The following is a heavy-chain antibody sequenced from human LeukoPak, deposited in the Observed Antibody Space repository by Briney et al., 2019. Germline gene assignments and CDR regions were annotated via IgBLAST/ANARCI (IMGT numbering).Heavy chain of an antibody. Sequence: SETLSLTCAVYGGSFSGYYWSWIRQPPGKGLEWIGEINHSGSTNYNPSLKSRVTISVDTSKNQFSLKLSSVTAADTAVYYCAVISPGGLDYWGQGTLVTVSS. CDR2: INHSGST. CDR1: GGSFSGYY. J-gene: IGHJ4*02. CDR3: AVISPGGLDY. D-gene: IGHD3-10*01. V-gene: IGHV4-34*01.